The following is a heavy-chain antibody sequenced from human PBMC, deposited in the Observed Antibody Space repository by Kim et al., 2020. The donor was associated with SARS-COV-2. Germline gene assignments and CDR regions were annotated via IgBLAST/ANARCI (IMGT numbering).Heavy chain of an antibody. CDR3: AKGYYGSGGDAFDI. CDR1: GFTFTTYG. D-gene: IGHD3-10*01. Sequence: GGSLRLSCAASGFTFTTYGMHWVRQAPGKGLEWVGIISSDGNDKHYADSVKGRFTISRDNSKSTLFLQMNSLGSEDTAVYYCAKGYYGSGGDAFDIWGQGTMVTVSS. J-gene: IGHJ3*02. CDR2: ISSDGNDK. V-gene: IGHV3-30*18.